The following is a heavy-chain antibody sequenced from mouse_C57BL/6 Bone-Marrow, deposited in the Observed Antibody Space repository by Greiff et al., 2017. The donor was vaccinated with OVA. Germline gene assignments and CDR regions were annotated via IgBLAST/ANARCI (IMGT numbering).Heavy chain of an antibody. CDR1: GFTFSSYA. J-gene: IGHJ3*01. CDR2: ISDGGSYT. CDR3: ARIYYGRRKRDWFAY. Sequence: EVKLVESGGGLVKPGGSLKLSCAASGFTFSSYAMSWVRQTPEKRLEWVATISDGGSYTYYPDNVKGRFTISRDNAKNNLYLQMSHLKSEDTAMYYCARIYYGRRKRDWFAYWGQGTLVTVSA. D-gene: IGHD2-1*01. V-gene: IGHV5-4*03.